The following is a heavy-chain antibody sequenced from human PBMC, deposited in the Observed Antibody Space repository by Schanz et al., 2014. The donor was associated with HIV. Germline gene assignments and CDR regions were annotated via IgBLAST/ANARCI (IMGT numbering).Heavy chain of an antibody. V-gene: IGHV3-48*04. J-gene: IGHJ6*02. D-gene: IGHD6-13*01. Sequence: EVQLLEFGGGSVRPGESLRLSCLASGFTFNNYVMSWVRQAPGKGLEWLSYISSSGSSIYYADSVKGRFTISRDNAETSLYLKMNGLRAEDTAVYYCAKDDAGYSSSWHYYYYYGMDVWGQGTTVTVSS. CDR3: AKDDAGYSSSWHYYYYYGMDV. CDR1: GFTFNNYV. CDR2: ISSSGSSI.